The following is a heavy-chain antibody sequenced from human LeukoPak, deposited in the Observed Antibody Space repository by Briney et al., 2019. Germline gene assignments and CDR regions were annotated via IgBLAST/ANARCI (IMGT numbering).Heavy chain of an antibody. Sequence: GGSLRLSCAASGFNFRSYWMYWVRQVPGKGLVWVSGIKGDASSTTYADSVKGRFTISRDNAKNTVYLQMNSLRVEDTALYYCARDLRVGGWGQGTLVTVAS. CDR3: ARDLRVGG. J-gene: IGHJ4*02. V-gene: IGHV3-74*01. CDR2: IKGDASST. D-gene: IGHD3-16*01. CDR1: GFNFRSYW.